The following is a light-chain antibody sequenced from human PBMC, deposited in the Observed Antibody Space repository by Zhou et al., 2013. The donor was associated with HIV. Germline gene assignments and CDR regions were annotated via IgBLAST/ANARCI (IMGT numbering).Light chain of an antibody. CDR1: QSVGTN. CDR2: GAF. V-gene: IGKV3-15*01. CDR3: QQYNNWPPWT. J-gene: IGKJ1*01. Sequence: EIVMTQSPGTLSVSPGERATLSCRASQSVGTNLAWYQQKTGQAPRLLIYGAFSRATGIPARFSGSGSGTEFTLTISSLQSEDFAVYYCQQYNNWPPWTFGQGTKVEIK.